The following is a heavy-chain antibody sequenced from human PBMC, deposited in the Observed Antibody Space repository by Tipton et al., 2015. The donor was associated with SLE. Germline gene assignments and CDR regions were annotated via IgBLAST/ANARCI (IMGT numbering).Heavy chain of an antibody. CDR3: ASGLGYSSSRGDY. CDR1: GFTFSSYA. Sequence: GSLRLSCAASGFTFSSYAMSWVRQAPGKGLEWVAFIRYDGSNKYYADSVKGRFTISRDNAKNSLYLQMNSLRAEDTAVYYCASGLGYSSSRGDYWGQGTLVTVSS. V-gene: IGHV3-30*02. D-gene: IGHD6-13*01. J-gene: IGHJ4*02. CDR2: IRYDGSNK.